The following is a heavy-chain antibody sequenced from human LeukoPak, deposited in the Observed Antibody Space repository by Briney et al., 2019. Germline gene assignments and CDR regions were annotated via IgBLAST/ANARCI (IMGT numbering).Heavy chain of an antibody. Sequence: GGSLGVSCAASGFTFRNHAMHWVRQAPGKGLEYVSAINSNGDTTYYGNSVKGRFTISRDNSKSTLYLQMGSLRPADTAVYYCAREERGLAIDYWGQGALVTVSS. CDR1: GFTFRNHA. V-gene: IGHV3-64*01. CDR3: AREERGLAIDY. D-gene: IGHD3/OR15-3a*01. J-gene: IGHJ4*02. CDR2: INSNGDTT.